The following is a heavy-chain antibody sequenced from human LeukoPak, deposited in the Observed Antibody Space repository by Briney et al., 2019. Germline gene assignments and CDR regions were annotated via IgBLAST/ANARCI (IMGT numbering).Heavy chain of an antibody. J-gene: IGHJ4*02. CDR3: ARVPYSTSWYADY. CDR1: GGSFSGYY. CDR2: INHSGST. V-gene: IGHV4-34*01. D-gene: IGHD6-13*01. Sequence: SETLSLTCAVYGGSFSGYYWSWIRQPPGKGLEWIGEINHSGSTNYNPSLKSRVTISVDTSKNQLSLKLSSVTAADTAVYFCARVPYSTSWYADYWGQGILVTVSS.